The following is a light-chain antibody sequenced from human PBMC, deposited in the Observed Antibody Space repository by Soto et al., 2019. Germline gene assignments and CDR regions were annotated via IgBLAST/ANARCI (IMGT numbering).Light chain of an antibody. V-gene: IGKV1-39*01. J-gene: IGKJ5*01. CDR1: QRVDNF. CDR2: AAS. CDR3: QQTYSTLFT. Sequence: EIHMTQSPSSLSASVGDRVTIACRAIQRVDNFINWYQKKPGKAPVLLIYAASNLQGGVPSRFSGSGSGTDFTLTISSLQPEDFATYYCQQTYSTLFTFGQGTRL.